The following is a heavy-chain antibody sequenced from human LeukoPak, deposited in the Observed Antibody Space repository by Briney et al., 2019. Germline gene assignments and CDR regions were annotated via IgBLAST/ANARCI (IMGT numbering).Heavy chain of an antibody. CDR1: GFTFRSHW. J-gene: IGHJ4*02. D-gene: IGHD3-3*01. CDR2: IHQYGGEK. V-gene: IGHV3-7*01. CDR3: ARDYDFWSGYLKPDHFDY. Sequence: GGSLRLSCEGSGFTFRSHWMSWVRQAPGRGLEWVANIHQYGGEKYYVDSVRGQFSISRDNAKNSLYLQMNSLRAEDTAVYYCARDYDFWSGYLKPDHFDYWGQGTLVTVSS.